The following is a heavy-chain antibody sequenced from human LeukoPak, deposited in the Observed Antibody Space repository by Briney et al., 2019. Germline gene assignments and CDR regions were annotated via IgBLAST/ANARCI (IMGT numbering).Heavy chain of an antibody. V-gene: IGHV1-46*01. J-gene: IGHJ4*02. CDR2: INPSDGST. D-gene: IGHD3-10*01. CDR1: GCIFTSYY. Sequence: ASVKVSCKASGCIFTSYYMHWVRQAPGQGLEWMGIINPSDGSTNYAQKFQGRVTITADESTSTAYMELSSLRSEDTAVYYCARDGGYYGSGRQSDYWGQGTLVTVSS. CDR3: ARDGGYYGSGRQSDY.